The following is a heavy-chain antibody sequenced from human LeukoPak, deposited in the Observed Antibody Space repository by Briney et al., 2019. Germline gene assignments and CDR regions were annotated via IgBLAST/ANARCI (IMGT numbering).Heavy chain of an antibody. D-gene: IGHD4-17*01. J-gene: IGHJ4*02. CDR3: AKYRDYGDFYFDY. V-gene: IGHV3-33*06. Sequence: GGSLRLSCAASGFTFRSYGMHWVRQAPGKGLEWGAVIWYDGSEKFYADSVKGRFTISRDNSKNRLYLQMNTLRAEDTALYYCAKYRDYGDFYFDYWGQGTLVTVSS. CDR2: IWYDGSEK. CDR1: GFTFRSYG.